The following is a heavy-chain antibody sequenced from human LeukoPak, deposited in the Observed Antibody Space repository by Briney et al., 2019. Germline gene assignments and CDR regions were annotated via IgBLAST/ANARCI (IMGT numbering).Heavy chain of an antibody. V-gene: IGHV4-30-2*01. CDR2: IYHSGST. J-gene: IGHJ2*01. Sequence: SETLSLTCAVSGGSISSGGNSWSWIRQPPGKGLEWIGYIYHSGSTYYNPSLKSRVTISVDRSKNQFSLKLSSVTAADTAVYYCARVWSGYYSGWYFDLWGRGTLVTVSS. D-gene: IGHD3-3*01. CDR1: GGSISSGGNS. CDR3: ARVWSGYYSGWYFDL.